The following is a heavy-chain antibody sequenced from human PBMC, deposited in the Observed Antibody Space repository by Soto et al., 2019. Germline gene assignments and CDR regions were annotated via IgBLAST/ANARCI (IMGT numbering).Heavy chain of an antibody. CDR3: ARGIWEMATIRPENY. D-gene: IGHD5-12*01. V-gene: IGHV3-49*03. CDR2: IRSKPYGVTA. Sequence: GGSLRLSCTGSGFTFGDYAMSWFRQAPGKGLEWVGFIRSKPYGVTAEYAASVKGRSTISRDDSKSIAYLQMNSLTTEYTAVYYFARGIWEMATIRPENYWGQGTPVTVSS. J-gene: IGHJ4*02. CDR1: GFTFGDYA.